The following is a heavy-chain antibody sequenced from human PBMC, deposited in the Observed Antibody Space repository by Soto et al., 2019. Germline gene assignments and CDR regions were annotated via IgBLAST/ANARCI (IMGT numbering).Heavy chain of an antibody. CDR2: ISAYNGNT. CDR1: GYTFTSYG. Sequence: QVQLVQSGAEVKKPGASVKVSCKASGYTFTSYGISWVRQAPGQGLEWMGWISAYNGNTNYAQKLQGRVTMTTDTSTSTAYMELRSLRSDDTAVSYCARYAVVVPAASSYWYFDLWGRGTLVTVSS. V-gene: IGHV1-18*01. J-gene: IGHJ2*01. CDR3: ARYAVVVPAASSYWYFDL. D-gene: IGHD2-2*01.